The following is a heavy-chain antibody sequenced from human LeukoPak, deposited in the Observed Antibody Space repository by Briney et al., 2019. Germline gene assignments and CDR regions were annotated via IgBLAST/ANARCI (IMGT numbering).Heavy chain of an antibody. CDR1: GFTFSSYS. V-gene: IGHV3-48*04. D-gene: IGHD3-3*01. CDR3: ARVWTRPRDFWSPYPPDY. CDR2: ISSSSSTI. J-gene: IGHJ4*02. Sequence: PGGSLRLSCAASGFTFSSYSMNWVRQAPGKGLEWVSYISSSSSTIYYADSVKGRFTISRDNAKNSLYLQMNSLRAEDTAVYYCARVWTRPRDFWSPYPPDYWGQGTLVTVSS.